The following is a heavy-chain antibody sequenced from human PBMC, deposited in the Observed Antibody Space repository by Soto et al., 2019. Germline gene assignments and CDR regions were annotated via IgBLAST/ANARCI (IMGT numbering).Heavy chain of an antibody. CDR2: ISSTTNYI. Sequence: GGSLRLSCAASCFTFTRYSMNWVRQAPGKGLEWVSSISSTTNYIYYADSMKGRFTVSRDNAKNSVYLDMNSLSAEDTAVYYCARESEDLTSNFDYWGQGTLVTVSS. CDR3: ARESEDLTSNFDY. J-gene: IGHJ4*02. V-gene: IGHV3-21*01. CDR1: CFTFTRYS.